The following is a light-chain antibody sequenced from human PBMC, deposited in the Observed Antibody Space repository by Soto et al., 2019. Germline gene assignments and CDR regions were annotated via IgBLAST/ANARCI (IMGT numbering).Light chain of an antibody. CDR3: QQYNNWPSLT. CDR1: QSVSSN. J-gene: IGKJ1*01. V-gene: IGKV3-15*01. Sequence: EIVLTQSPATLSVSPGERATLSCRASQSVSSNLAWYQQQPGQAPRLLIYTTSNRATGIPARFSGSGSGTEFSLSISSLQSEDFAVYYCQQYNNWPSLTFGQGTKVDNK. CDR2: TTS.